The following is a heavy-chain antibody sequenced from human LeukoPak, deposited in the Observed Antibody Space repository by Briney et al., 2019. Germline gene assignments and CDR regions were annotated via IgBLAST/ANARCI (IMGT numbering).Heavy chain of an antibody. CDR3: AGGRTDIVVVPATLRNYYFDY. J-gene: IGHJ4*02. Sequence: SVKVSCKASGGTFSSYDISWVRQAPGQGLEWVGGIMPMFGKANYAQKFQGRVTTTADKATSTAYMELSSLRSEDTAVYYCAGGRTDIVVVPATLRNYYFDYWGQGTLVTVSS. V-gene: IGHV1-69*06. CDR1: GGTFSSYD. CDR2: IMPMFGKA. D-gene: IGHD2-2*01.